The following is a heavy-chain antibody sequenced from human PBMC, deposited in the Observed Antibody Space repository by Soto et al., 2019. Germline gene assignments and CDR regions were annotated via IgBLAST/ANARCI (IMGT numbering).Heavy chain of an antibody. J-gene: IGHJ6*02. CDR1: GGSISSRTW. CDR3: ATQGFGNLNGLVDF. CDR2: IYHSGST. Sequence: SEALSVTCAVSGGSISSRTWWSWVRQPPEKGLEWMGEIYHSGSTSYNPSLKSRVIISVDKSKNQFSLKLNSVTAADTAVYYCATQGFGNLNGLVDFWGQGTTVTVSS. V-gene: IGHV4-4*02. D-gene: IGHD3-3*01.